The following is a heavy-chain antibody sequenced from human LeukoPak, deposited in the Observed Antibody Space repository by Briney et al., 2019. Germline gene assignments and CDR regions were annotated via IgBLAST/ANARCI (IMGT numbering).Heavy chain of an antibody. CDR1: GFTFSSYS. V-gene: IGHV3-21*01. J-gene: IGHJ5*02. Sequence: GGSLRLSCAASGFTFSSYSMNWVRQAPGKGLEWVSSISSSSSYIYYADSVKGRFTISRDNAKNSLYLQMNSLRAEDTAVYYCARDWASVAAKNNWLDPWGQGTLVTVSS. CDR2: ISSSSSYI. D-gene: IGHD2-15*01. CDR3: ARDWASVAAKNNWLDP.